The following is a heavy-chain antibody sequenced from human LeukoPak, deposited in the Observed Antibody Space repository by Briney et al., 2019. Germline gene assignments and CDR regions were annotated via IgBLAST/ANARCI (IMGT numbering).Heavy chain of an antibody. CDR3: ARLLAYTVPSP. J-gene: IGHJ5*02. CDR1: GFTFSSYW. D-gene: IGHD2-2*02. V-gene: IGHV3-7*03. Sequence: GGSLRLSCAASGFTFSSYWMSWVRQAPGKGLEWVASINQDGSEKYYVDSVKGRFTISRDNAKNSLYLQMNSLRAEDTAVYYCARLLAYTVPSPWGQGTLVTVSS. CDR2: INQDGSEK.